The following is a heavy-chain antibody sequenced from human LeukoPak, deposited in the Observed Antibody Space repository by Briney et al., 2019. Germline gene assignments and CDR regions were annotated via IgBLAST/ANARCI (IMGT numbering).Heavy chain of an antibody. J-gene: IGHJ4*02. D-gene: IGHD2/OR15-2a*01. Sequence: GGSLRLSCAASGFTFSSYAMSWVRQAPGKGLEWVSAISGSGGSTYYADSVKGWFTISRDNSKNTLYLQMNSLRAEDTAVYYCAKATVYGEYYTNWGQGTLVTVSS. V-gene: IGHV3-23*01. CDR1: GFTFSSYA. CDR3: AKATVYGEYYTN. CDR2: ISGSGGST.